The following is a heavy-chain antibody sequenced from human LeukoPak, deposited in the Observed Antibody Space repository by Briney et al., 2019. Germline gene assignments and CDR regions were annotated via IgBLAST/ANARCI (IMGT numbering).Heavy chain of an antibody. CDR3: AKEYTGTFSPFPSYFDN. V-gene: IGHV3-23*01. J-gene: IGHJ4*02. Sequence: GGSLRLSCAASGFTFSSYAMNWVRQAPGKGLEWVSAITGGGGRTYYADSVKGRFTISRDNSKNTLYLQMNSLRAEDTAIYYCAKEYTGTFSPFPSYFDNWGQGTLVTVSS. D-gene: IGHD1-26*01. CDR2: ITGGGGRT. CDR1: GFTFSSYA.